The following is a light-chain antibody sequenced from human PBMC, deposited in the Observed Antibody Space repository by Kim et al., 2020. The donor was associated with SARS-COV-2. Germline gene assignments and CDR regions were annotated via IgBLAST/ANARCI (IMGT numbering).Light chain of an antibody. V-gene: IGLV2-23*01. J-gene: IGLJ1*01. Sequence: GQSITISCTGTSSDVGNYNIVSWYQQFPGKAPKLLIYEGSKRPAGVSTRFSGSKPGITASLTISGLQAEDEADYYCCSYAGSNTYVFGTGTKVTVL. CDR2: EGS. CDR3: CSYAGSNTYV. CDR1: SSDVGNYNI.